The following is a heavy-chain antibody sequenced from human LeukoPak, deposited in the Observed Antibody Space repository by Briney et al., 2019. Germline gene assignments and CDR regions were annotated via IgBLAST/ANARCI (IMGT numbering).Heavy chain of an antibody. D-gene: IGHD3-22*01. Sequence: SDTLSLTCTVSGGSISSYYWSWIRQPPGKGLEWIGYIYYSGSTNYNPSLKSRVTISVDTSKNQFSLKLSSVTAADTAVYYCARAPYDSGGYYDYYFDYWGQGTLVTVSS. J-gene: IGHJ4*02. V-gene: IGHV4-59*08. CDR1: GGSISSYY. CDR3: ARAPYDSGGYYDYYFDY. CDR2: IYYSGST.